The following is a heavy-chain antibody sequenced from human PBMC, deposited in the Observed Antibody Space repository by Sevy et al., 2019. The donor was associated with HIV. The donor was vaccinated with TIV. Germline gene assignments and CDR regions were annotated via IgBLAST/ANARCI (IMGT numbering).Heavy chain of an antibody. CDR2: IKSKTDGGTT. Sequence: GGSLRLSCAASGFTFSNAWMSWVRQAPGKGLEWVGRIKSKTDGGTTDYAAPVKGRFTISRDDSKNTLYLQMNSLKTEDTAVYYCTTDLIVGATHFDYWGQGTLVTVSS. V-gene: IGHV3-15*01. D-gene: IGHD1-26*01. J-gene: IGHJ4*02. CDR1: GFTFSNAW. CDR3: TTDLIVGATHFDY.